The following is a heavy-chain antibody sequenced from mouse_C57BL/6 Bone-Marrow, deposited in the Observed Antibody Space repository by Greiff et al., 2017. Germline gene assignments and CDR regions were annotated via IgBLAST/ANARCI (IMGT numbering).Heavy chain of an antibody. V-gene: IGHV1-19*01. CDR2: INPYNGGT. Sequence: EVQLQESGPVLVKPGASVKMSCKASGYTFTDYYMNWVKQSHGKSLEWIGVINPYNGGTSYNQKFKGKATLTVDKSSSTAYMELNSLTSEDSAVYYFARDYGNYFYYAMDYWGQGTSVTVSS. CDR1: GYTFTDYY. J-gene: IGHJ4*01. CDR3: ARDYGNYFYYAMDY. D-gene: IGHD2-1*01.